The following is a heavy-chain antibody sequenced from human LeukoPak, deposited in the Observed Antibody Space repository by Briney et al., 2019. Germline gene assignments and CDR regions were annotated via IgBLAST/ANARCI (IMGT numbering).Heavy chain of an antibody. D-gene: IGHD2-15*01. V-gene: IGHV3-23*01. CDR1: GFTFSSYA. J-gene: IGHJ4*02. CDR3: AKDVVVVVAATLDY. CDR2: ISGSGGST. Sequence: GGSLRLSCAASGFTFSSYAMSWVRQAPGKGLEWVSAISGSGGSTYYADSVRGRFTISRDNSKNTLYLQMNSLRAEDTAVYYCAKDVVVVVAATLDYWGQGTLVTVSS.